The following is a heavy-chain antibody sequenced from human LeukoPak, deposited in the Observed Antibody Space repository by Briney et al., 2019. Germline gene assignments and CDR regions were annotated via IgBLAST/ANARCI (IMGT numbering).Heavy chain of an antibody. CDR2: IYYSGST. D-gene: IGHD3-9*01. V-gene: IGHV4-59*01. CDR3: ARVIHILTGFNWFEP. CDR1: GGSISSYY. J-gene: IGHJ5*02. Sequence: SETLSLTCTVSGGSISSYYWSWIRQPPGKGLEWIGYIYYSGSTNYNPSLKSRVTISVDTSKNQFSLKLSSVTAADTAVYYCARVIHILTGFNWFEPWGQGTLVTVSS.